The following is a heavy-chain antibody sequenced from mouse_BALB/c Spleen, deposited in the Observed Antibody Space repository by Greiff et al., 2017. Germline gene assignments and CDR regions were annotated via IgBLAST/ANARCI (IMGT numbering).Heavy chain of an antibody. CDR3: ARRRYAMDY. V-gene: IGHV3-2*02. CDR1: GYSITSDYA. J-gene: IGHJ4*01. CDR2: ISYSGST. Sequence: EVKLMESGPGLVKPSQSLSLTCTVTGYSITSDYAWNWIRQFPGNKLEWMGYISYSGSTSYNPSLKSRISITRDTSKNQFFLQLNSVTTEDTATYYCARRRYAMDYWGQGTSVTVSS.